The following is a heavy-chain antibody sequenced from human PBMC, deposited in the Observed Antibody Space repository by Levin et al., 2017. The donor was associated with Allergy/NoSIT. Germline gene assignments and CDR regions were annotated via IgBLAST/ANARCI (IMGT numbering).Heavy chain of an antibody. CDR2: IYYSGVT. CDR1: GGSVSSGSYY. V-gene: IGHV4-61*01. Sequence: PSDTLSLTCTVSGGSVSSGSYYWSWIRQSPGKGLEWIGYIYYSGVTNYNPSLKSRVTISADTSKNQFSLRLSSVTAADTAVYYCARSGWERTRKAFDIWGQGTMVTVSS. J-gene: IGHJ3*02. D-gene: IGHD1-26*01. CDR3: ARSGWERTRKAFDI.